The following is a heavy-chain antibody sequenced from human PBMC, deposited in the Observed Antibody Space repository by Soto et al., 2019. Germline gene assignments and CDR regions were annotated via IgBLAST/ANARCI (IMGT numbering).Heavy chain of an antibody. V-gene: IGHV1-69*13. CDR1: GGTFSNFA. Sequence: GASVKVSCKASGGTFSNFAINWVRQAPGQGLEWMGGIILPFGVPHYAQKFQGRVTIAADESMTTAYMELSSLRSEDTAVYYCARGIAPYYFDYWGQGTLVTVSS. CDR2: IILPFGVP. CDR3: ARGIAPYYFDY. J-gene: IGHJ4*02. D-gene: IGHD6-13*01.